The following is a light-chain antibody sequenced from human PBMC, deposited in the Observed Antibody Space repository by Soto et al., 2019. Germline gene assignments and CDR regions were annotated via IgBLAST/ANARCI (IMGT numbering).Light chain of an antibody. J-gene: IGKJ1*01. CDR1: QSINNW. Sequence: DIQMTQSPSTLSSSLGDRVTITCRASQSINNWLAWYQQKPGKAPKLLIYDASTLESGVPSRFSGSGSGTEFTLTISSLQPDDFGTYYCQQYNRYWTFGQGTKVDI. CDR2: DAS. V-gene: IGKV1-5*01. CDR3: QQYNRYWT.